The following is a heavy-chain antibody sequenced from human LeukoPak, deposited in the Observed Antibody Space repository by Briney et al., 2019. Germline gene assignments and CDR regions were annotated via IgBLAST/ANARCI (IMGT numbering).Heavy chain of an antibody. J-gene: IGHJ6*03. CDR2: ISGSADST. CDR3: ARVYYGSGSLHYYYYYMDV. D-gene: IGHD3-10*01. Sequence: GGSLTLSCAASGFTFSSYEMNWVRQAPGKGLEWVSVISGSADSTYYADSVKGRFTISRDNSKNTLYLQMDSLRAEDTAVYYCARVYYGSGSLHYYYYYMDVWGRGTTVAISS. V-gene: IGHV3-23*01. CDR1: GFTFSSYE.